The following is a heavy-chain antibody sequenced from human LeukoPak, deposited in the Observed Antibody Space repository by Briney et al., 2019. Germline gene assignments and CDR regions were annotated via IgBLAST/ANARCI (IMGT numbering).Heavy chain of an antibody. CDR2: TNGATGNT. V-gene: IGHV1-3*02. D-gene: IGHD1-14*01. CDR3: ARSPGGNARSFLDY. J-gene: IGHJ4*02. Sequence: ASVKVSCKASGYTFTNYALHWVRQAPGQRLEWLGWTNGATGNTRFSQDFQDRLTITIDTSASTAYMELSSLRAEDTAVCYCARSPGGNARSFLDYWGQGTLVTVSS. CDR1: GYTFTNYA.